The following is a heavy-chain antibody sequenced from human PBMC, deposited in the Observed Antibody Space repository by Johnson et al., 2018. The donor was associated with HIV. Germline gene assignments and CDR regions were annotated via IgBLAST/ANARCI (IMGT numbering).Heavy chain of an antibody. Sequence: QVQLVESGGGLVQPGGSLRLSCAASGFSVSNNYMSWVRQAPGKGLQWVAVMSFDETNSYDSDSVDVKGRFTISRDNSKNTLYLQMNSLRAEDTAVYYCARVGQKLVPVPRGAFDIWGQ. J-gene: IGHJ3*02. CDR3: ARVGQKLVPVPRGAFDI. D-gene: IGHD6-6*01. CDR2: MSFDETNS. CDR1: GFSVSNNY. V-gene: IGHV3-30-3*01.